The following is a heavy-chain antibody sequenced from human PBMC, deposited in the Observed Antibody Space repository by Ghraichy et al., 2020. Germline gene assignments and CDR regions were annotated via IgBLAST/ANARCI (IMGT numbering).Heavy chain of an antibody. V-gene: IGHV3-48*03. J-gene: IGHJ5*02. CDR2: ISSSSSTI. D-gene: IGHD3-16*01. CDR1: GFTLISYE. Sequence: GGSLRLSCAASGFTLISYEMDWVRQAPGKGLEWVSHISSSSSTIYYADPVKGRFTVSRDNVKNSLYLQMNSLRADDTAVYYCARASLYGWFDPWGQGTLVTVSS. CDR3: ARASLYGWFDP.